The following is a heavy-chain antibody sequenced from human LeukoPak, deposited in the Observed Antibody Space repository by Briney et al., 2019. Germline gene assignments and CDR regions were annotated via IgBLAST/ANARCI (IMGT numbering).Heavy chain of an antibody. CDR3: ARGMRYQLFSYGMDV. J-gene: IGHJ6*02. CDR1: GGSFSGYY. CDR2: INHSGST. V-gene: IGHV4-34*01. Sequence: SETLSLTCAVYGGSFSGYYWSWIRQPPGKGLEWIGEINHSGSTNYNPSLKSRVTISVDTSKNQFSLKLSSVTAADTAVYYCARGMRYQLFSYGMDVWGQGTTVTVSS. D-gene: IGHD2-2*01.